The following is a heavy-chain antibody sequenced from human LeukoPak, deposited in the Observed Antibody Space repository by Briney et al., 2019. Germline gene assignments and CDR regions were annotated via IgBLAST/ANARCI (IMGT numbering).Heavy chain of an antibody. D-gene: IGHD3-3*01. CDR1: GGSISSYY. CDR2: IYYSGST. CDR3: ARVQALYYDFWSGYYTWVAFDI. V-gene: IGHV4-59*12. Sequence: SETLSLTCTVSGGSISSYYWSWIRQPPGKGLEWIGYIYYSGSTNYNPSLKSRVTISVDTSKNQFSLKLSSVTAADTAVYYCARVQALYYDFWSGYYTWVAFDIWGQGTMVTVSS. J-gene: IGHJ3*02.